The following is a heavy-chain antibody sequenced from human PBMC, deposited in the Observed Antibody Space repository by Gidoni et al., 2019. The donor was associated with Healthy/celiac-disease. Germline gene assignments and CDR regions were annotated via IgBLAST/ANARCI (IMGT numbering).Heavy chain of an antibody. CDR2: ISGSGGST. Sequence: EVQLLESGGGLVQPGGSLRLSCAASGFTFRSYAMSWVRQAPGKGLEWVSAISGSGGSTYYADSVKGRFTISRDNSKNTLYLQMNSLRAEDTAVYYCAKDQEGITMVRGVMRYYGMDVWGQGTTVTVSS. CDR3: AKDQEGITMVRGVMRYYGMDV. CDR1: GFTFRSYA. J-gene: IGHJ6*02. V-gene: IGHV3-23*01. D-gene: IGHD3-10*01.